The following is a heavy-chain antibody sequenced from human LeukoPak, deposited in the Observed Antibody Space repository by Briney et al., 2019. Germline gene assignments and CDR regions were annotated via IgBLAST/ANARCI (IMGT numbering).Heavy chain of an antibody. CDR3: AKPPEVGATVGYFDY. CDR1: GFTFSDYG. D-gene: IGHD1-26*01. J-gene: IGHJ4*02. CDR2: ISFDGSNQ. Sequence: QPGGSLRLSCAASGFTFSDYGMHWVRQAPGKGLEWVALISFDGSNQYYADSVKGRFTISRDNSKNTLYLQMSSLRTEDTAVYYCAKPPEVGATVGYFDYWGQGTLVTVSS. V-gene: IGHV3-30*18.